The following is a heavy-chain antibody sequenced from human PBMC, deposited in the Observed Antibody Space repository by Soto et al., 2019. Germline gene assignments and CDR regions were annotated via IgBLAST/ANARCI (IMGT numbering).Heavy chain of an antibody. CDR2: IYGTGNT. V-gene: IGHV4-39*01. CDR1: GGSITSSFY. D-gene: IGHD6-13*01. CDR3: RSSSRYSTDV. Sequence: HLQLQESGPGLVKPSETLSLSCTVSGGSITSSFYWGWIRQPPGKGLEWIGSIYGTGNTYYNPSIKARVTISADASKNQFSLTPISVAAADTAVYYCRSSSRYSTDVGGQGATVTVSS. J-gene: IGHJ6*02.